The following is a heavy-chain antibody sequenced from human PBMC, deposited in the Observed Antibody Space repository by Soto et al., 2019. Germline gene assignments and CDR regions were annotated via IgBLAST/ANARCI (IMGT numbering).Heavy chain of an antibody. CDR3: ARGLRRQLLNWFDP. J-gene: IGHJ5*02. CDR2: IYYIGST. V-gene: IGHV4-59*01. Sequence: PSETRSLTCTVSGGSISRYYWSWIRQPPGKGLEWIGYIYYIGSTNYNPSLKSRVTISVDTSKNQFSLKLSSVTAADTAVYYCARGLRRQLLNWFDPWGQGTLVTSPQ. CDR1: GGSISRYY. D-gene: IGHD2-2*01.